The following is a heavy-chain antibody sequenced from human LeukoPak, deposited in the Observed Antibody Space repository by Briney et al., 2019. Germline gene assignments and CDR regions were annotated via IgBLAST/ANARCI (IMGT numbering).Heavy chain of an antibody. CDR1: GGSFSPYY. CDR2: INHSRST. Sequence: PSETLSLTCAVYGGSFSPYYWSWIRQSPDKGLEWIGEINHSRSTNYNPSLKSRVTISVDKSKNQFSLKLSSVTAADTAVYYCARIWSIVGATYFDYWGQGTLVTVSS. CDR3: ARIWSIVGATYFDY. J-gene: IGHJ4*02. D-gene: IGHD1-26*01. V-gene: IGHV4-34*01.